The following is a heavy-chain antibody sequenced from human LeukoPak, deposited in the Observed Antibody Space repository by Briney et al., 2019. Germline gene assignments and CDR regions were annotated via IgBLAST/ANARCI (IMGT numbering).Heavy chain of an antibody. CDR3: AKDFDYYYDSSGYFHY. D-gene: IGHD3-22*01. Sequence: GGSLRLSCAASGFTFSSYGMHWVRQAPGKGLEGVAVISYDGSNKYYADSVKGRFTISRDNSKNTLYLQMNSLRAEDTAVYYCAKDFDYYYDSSGYFHYWGQGTLVTVSS. CDR2: ISYDGSNK. V-gene: IGHV3-30*18. CDR1: GFTFSSYG. J-gene: IGHJ4*02.